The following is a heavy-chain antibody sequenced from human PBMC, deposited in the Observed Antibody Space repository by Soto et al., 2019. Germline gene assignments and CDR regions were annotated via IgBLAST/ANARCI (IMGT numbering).Heavy chain of an antibody. D-gene: IGHD6-13*01. Sequence: EVQLEESGGDLVQPEGSLRLSCAASGFRSGSSWMNWVRQAPGKGLEWVANIKTDGSKINYLDSVRVRFTVSRDNATISLYLEMSSVRAEDTALYYCARDVSPGSSSLYLEAFDIWGQATMVTVSS. J-gene: IGHJ3*02. CDR3: ARDVSPGSSSLYLEAFDI. V-gene: IGHV3-7*05. CDR1: GFRSGSSW. CDR2: IKTDGSKI.